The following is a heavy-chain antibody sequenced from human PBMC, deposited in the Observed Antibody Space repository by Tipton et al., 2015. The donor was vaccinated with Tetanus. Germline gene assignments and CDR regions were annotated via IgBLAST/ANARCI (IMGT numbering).Heavy chain of an antibody. V-gene: IGHV4-59*01. CDR1: GGSISSYY. J-gene: IGHJ6*02. Sequence: TLSLTCTVSGGSISSYYWSWIRQPPGKGLEWIGYIYYSGSTNYNPSLKSRVTISVDTSKNQFSLKLSSVTAADTAVYYCARDSGSVLGYGMDVWGQGTTVTVSS. CDR3: ARDSGSVLGYGMDV. D-gene: IGHD5/OR15-5a*01. CDR2: IYYSGST.